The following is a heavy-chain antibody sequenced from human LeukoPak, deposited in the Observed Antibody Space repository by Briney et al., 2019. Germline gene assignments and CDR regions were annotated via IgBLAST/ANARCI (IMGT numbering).Heavy chain of an antibody. CDR3: AGGDDSGYYDYFDY. CDR1: GFTVDSNY. CDR2: IYTGGNT. Sequence: PGGSLRLSCAASGFTVDSNYLSWVRQAPGKGLEWVSTIYTGGNTYYAASVKGRFTISRDFSKNTVFPHMNSLRAEDTAMYYCAGGDDSGYYDYFDYWGQGALVTVSS. J-gene: IGHJ4*02. V-gene: IGHV3-53*01. D-gene: IGHD3-22*01.